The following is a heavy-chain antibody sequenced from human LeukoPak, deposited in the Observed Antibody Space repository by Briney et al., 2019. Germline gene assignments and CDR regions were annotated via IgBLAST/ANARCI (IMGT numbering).Heavy chain of an antibody. CDR1: GFAVSSNY. J-gene: IGHJ4*02. CDR3: ARDYYISGVFEN. CDR2: IYTGGST. V-gene: IGHV3-66*02. Sequence: GGSLRLXCAVSGFAVSSNYMSWVRQAPGKELEWVSNIYTGGSTYYADSVKGRFTISRDNSKNTLYLQMNSLRAEDTAVYYCARDYYISGVFENWGQGTLVTVSS. D-gene: IGHD3-10*01.